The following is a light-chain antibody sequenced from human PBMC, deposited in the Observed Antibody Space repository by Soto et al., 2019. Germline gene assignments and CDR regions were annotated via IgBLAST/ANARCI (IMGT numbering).Light chain of an antibody. CDR2: AAS. V-gene: IGKV1-39*01. CDR1: QTVRTY. Sequence: DIQMTQSPSSLSASVGDRVTITWRASQTVRTYLNWYQQKPGKAPTLLVYAASTLGSAVPPRFTGAGSETDFTLTISGLQPEDFATYYCQQTFSTPITFGQGTRLE. J-gene: IGKJ5*01. CDR3: QQTFSTPIT.